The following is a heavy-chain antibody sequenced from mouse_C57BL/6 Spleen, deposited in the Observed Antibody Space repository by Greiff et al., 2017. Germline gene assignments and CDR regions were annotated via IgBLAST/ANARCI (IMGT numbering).Heavy chain of an antibody. D-gene: IGHD2-5*01. CDR1: GYTFTSYW. Sequence: QVQLQQPGAELVKPGASVKLSCKASGYTFTSYWMQWVKQRPGQGLEWIGEIDPADSYTNYNQKFKGKATLTVDTSTSTAYMPLSSLTSEDPAVYYCARGDYSNSYAMDYWGQGTSVTVSS. V-gene: IGHV1-50*01. J-gene: IGHJ4*01. CDR3: ARGDYSNSYAMDY. CDR2: IDPADSYT.